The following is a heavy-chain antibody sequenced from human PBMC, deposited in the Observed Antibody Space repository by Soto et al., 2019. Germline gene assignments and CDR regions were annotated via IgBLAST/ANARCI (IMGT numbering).Heavy chain of an antibody. Sequence: SVKVSCKASGGTFSSYAISWVRQAHGQGLEWMGGIIPIFGTANYAQKFQGRVTITADESTSTAYMELSSLRSEDTAVYYCARPSIAARPLYYYYGMDVWGQGTTVTVSS. CDR3: ARPSIAARPLYYYYGMDV. D-gene: IGHD6-6*01. V-gene: IGHV1-69*01. CDR1: GGTFSSYA. J-gene: IGHJ6*02. CDR2: IIPIFGTA.